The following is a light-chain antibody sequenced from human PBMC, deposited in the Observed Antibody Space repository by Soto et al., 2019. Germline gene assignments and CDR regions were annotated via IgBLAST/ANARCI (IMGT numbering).Light chain of an antibody. J-gene: IGLJ3*02. CDR1: SSNIGGHA. CDR2: SDH. CDR3: AAWDGSLNGVV. V-gene: IGLV1-44*01. Sequence: QSALTQPPSASGTPGQRVTISCSGSSSNIGGHAVNWYQQLPGTAPKLLIYSDHQRPSGVPDRFSGSKSGTSASLAISGLQSEDEADYYCAAWDGSLNGVVFGGGTQLTVL.